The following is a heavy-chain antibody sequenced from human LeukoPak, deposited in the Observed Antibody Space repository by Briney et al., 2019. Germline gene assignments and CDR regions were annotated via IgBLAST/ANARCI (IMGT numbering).Heavy chain of an antibody. CDR3: ATVQLIWFGELLRRDYFDY. Sequence: ASVKVSCTVSGYTLTELSMHWVRQAPGKGLEWMGGFDPEDGETIYAQKFQGRVTMTEDTSTDTAYMELSSLRSEDTAVYYCATVQLIWFGELLRRDYFDYWGQGTLVTVSS. D-gene: IGHD3-10*01. V-gene: IGHV1-24*01. J-gene: IGHJ4*02. CDR2: FDPEDGET. CDR1: GYTLTELS.